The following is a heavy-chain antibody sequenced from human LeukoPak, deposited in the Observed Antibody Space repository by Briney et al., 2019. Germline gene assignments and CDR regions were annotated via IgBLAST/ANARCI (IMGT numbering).Heavy chain of an antibody. D-gene: IGHD5-12*01. Sequence: GGSLRLSCAASEFTFSSYAMSWVRQAPGKGLEWVSAISGSGGSTFYADSVKGRFTISRDSSKNTLYLQMNSLRAEDTAVYYCAKGKSWVAIYFDYWGQGTLVTVSS. CDR1: EFTFSSYA. CDR2: ISGSGGST. J-gene: IGHJ4*02. CDR3: AKGKSWVAIYFDY. V-gene: IGHV3-23*01.